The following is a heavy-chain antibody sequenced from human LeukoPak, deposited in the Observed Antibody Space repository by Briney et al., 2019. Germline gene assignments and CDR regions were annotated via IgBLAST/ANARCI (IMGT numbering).Heavy chain of an antibody. J-gene: IGHJ3*01. Sequence: GGSLRLSCAASGFTFSRNAIHWVRQGPGKGLEWVSYIAHHGSNKYYADSLKGRFTISRDNSKNTLYLQMNSLRAEDTAVYYCARNMTSVTTGGDAFDLWGQGTMVTVSS. CDR2: IAHHGSNK. D-gene: IGHD4-17*01. CDR1: GFTFSRNA. V-gene: IGHV3-30*02. CDR3: ARNMTSVTTGGDAFDL.